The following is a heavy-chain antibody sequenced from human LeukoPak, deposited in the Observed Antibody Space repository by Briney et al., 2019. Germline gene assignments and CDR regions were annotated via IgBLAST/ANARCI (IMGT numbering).Heavy chain of an antibody. CDR2: INHSGST. V-gene: IGHV4-34*01. Sequence: SETQSLTCAVYGVSFSGYYWSWIRQPPGKGLEWIGEINHSGSTNYNPSLKSRVTISVDTSKNQFSLKLSSVTAADTAVYYCARGYWEPSDESPWFGEPQRYYYYMDVWGKGTTVTVSS. CDR3: ARGYWEPSDESPWFGEPQRYYYYMDV. D-gene: IGHD3-10*01. CDR1: GVSFSGYY. J-gene: IGHJ6*03.